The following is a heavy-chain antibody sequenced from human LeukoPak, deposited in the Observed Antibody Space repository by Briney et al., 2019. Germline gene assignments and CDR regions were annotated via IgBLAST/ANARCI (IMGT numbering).Heavy chain of an antibody. CDR2: IYYSGST. CDR3: ARGWYSSGWYGDLDY. V-gene: IGHV4-39*07. J-gene: IGHJ4*02. D-gene: IGHD6-19*01. CDR1: GGSISSSSYY. Sequence: SETLSLTCTVSGGSISSSSYYWGWIRQPPGKGLEWIGSIYYSGSTYYNPSLKSRVTISVDTSKNQFSLKLSSVTAADTAVYYCARGWYSSGWYGDLDYWGQGTLVTVSS.